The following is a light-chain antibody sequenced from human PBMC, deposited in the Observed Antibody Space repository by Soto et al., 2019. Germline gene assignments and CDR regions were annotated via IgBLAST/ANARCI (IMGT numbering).Light chain of an antibody. CDR1: SSNIGAGYD. Sequence: QAVVTQPPSVSGAPGQRVTISCTGSSSNIGAGYDVHWYQQLPGTAPKLLIYGNDDRPSGVPDRFSGSKSGTSASLAITGLQAGDEADYHCQSYDRSLSGHVVFGGGTKVTVL. CDR3: QSYDRSLSGHVV. V-gene: IGLV1-40*01. CDR2: GND. J-gene: IGLJ2*01.